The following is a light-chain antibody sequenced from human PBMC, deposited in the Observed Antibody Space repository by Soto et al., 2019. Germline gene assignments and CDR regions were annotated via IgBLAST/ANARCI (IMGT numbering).Light chain of an antibody. CDR3: QQRSNWQGAT. CDR1: QSVSSY. J-gene: IGKJ4*01. CDR2: DAS. Sequence: EIVVTQSPATLSLYPGERATLSCRASQSVSSYLAWYQQKPGQAPRLLIYDASNRATGIPARFSGSGSGTDFTLTISSLEPEDFAVYYCQQRSNWQGATFGGGTKVEIK. V-gene: IGKV3-11*01.